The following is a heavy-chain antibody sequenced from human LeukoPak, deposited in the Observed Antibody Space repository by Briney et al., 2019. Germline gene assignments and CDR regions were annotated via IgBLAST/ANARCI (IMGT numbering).Heavy chain of an antibody. CDR2: ISGSGGST. D-gene: IGHD3-9*01. Sequence: PGGSLRLSCAASGFTFSSYAMSWVRQAPGKGLEWVSAISGSGGSTYYADSVKGRFTISRDNSKNTLYLQMNSLRAEDTAVYYCAKDDDILTGYPPGDYWGQGTLVTVSS. V-gene: IGHV3-23*01. CDR3: AKDDDILTGYPPGDY. CDR1: GFTFSSYA. J-gene: IGHJ4*02.